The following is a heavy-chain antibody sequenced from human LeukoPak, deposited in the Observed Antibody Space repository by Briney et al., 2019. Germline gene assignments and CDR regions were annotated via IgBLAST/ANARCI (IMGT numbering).Heavy chain of an antibody. CDR2: INTCNADT. CDR3: ARDLNWGRSDCGVNSGGYNWLDL. D-gene: IGHD4-23*01. J-gene: IGHJ5*02. V-gene: IGHV1-18*01. Sequence: GASMKVSCKASGYTFATFGISWVRQAPGQGLEWMGWINTCNADTVYAQNLQGRLTMTTDTSTTTAYMELRSLRSDDAAVYYCARDLNWGRSDCGVNSGGYNWLDLWGQGTLVTVSS. CDR1: GYTFATFG.